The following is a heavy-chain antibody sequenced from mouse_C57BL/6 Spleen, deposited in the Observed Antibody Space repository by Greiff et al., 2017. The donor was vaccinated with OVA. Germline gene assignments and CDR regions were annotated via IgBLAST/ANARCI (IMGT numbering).Heavy chain of an antibody. Sequence: EVQLQQSGPELVKPGASVKISCKASGYTFTDYYMNWVKQSHGKSLEWIGDINPNNGGTSYNQKFKGKATLTVDKSSSTAYMELRSLTSEDSAVYYCARGLAAQATWGFAYWGQGTLVTVSA. J-gene: IGHJ3*01. CDR3: ARGLAAQATWGFAY. V-gene: IGHV1-26*01. CDR2: INPNNGGT. D-gene: IGHD3-2*02. CDR1: GYTFTDYY.